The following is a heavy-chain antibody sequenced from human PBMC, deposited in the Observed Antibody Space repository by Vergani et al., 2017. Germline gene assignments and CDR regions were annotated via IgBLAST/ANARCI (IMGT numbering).Heavy chain of an antibody. CDR1: GFTFSTYA. J-gene: IGHJ6*03. D-gene: IGHD2-21*01. Sequence: QVQLVESGGGVVQPGRSLRLFCTSSGFTFSTYAMHWVRQAPGKGLEWVAIIYYDGSKKYYADSVKGRFTISRDNSRNTLDLLMSSLRAEDTAIYYCVREGSYCGSTTCRNPSYVYYYHMDVPVEGSTVTVSS. V-gene: IGHV3-33*01. CDR3: VREGSYCGSTTCRNPSYVYYYHMDV. CDR2: IYYDGSKK.